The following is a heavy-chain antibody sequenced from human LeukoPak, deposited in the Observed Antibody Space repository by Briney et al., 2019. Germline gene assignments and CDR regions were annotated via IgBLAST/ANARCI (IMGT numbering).Heavy chain of an antibody. CDR2: ISSDEINE. J-gene: IGHJ3*02. Sequence: GGSLRLSCAASGFSFRSYGMHWVRQAPGKGLEWVAVISSDEINEYYADSVKGRFTISRDNSKNTLYLQMNSLRADDTAVYYCAGSAFDIWGQGTMVTVSS. V-gene: IGHV3-30*03. D-gene: IGHD1-26*01. CDR1: GFSFRSYG. CDR3: AGSAFDI.